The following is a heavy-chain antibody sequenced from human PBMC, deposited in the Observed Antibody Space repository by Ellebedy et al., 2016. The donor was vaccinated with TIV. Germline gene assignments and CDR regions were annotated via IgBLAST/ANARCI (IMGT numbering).Heavy chain of an antibody. V-gene: IGHV3-15*01. Sequence: PGGSLRLSCVGSGFTFQTAWMSWVRQAPGKGLEGVGRIRSDGTTEYAAPVKGRFTISSDDSKNTLYLQMNSLKSEDTAVYYCTTHGYSGGWYPRWGQGTLVTVSS. J-gene: IGHJ4*02. CDR2: IRSDGTT. D-gene: IGHD6-19*01. CDR3: TTHGYSGGWYPR. CDR1: GFTFQTAW.